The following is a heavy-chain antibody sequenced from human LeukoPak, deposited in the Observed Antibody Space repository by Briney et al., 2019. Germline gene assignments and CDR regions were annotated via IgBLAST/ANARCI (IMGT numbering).Heavy chain of an antibody. Sequence: SETLSLTCTVSGGSISSSSYYWGWIRQPPGKGLEWIGSIYYSGNTYYKSSLKSRVTIAVDTSKNQFSLKLNSVTAADTAVYYCARESYYDSSGYSHDAFDIWGQGTMVTVSS. CDR3: ARESYYDSSGYSHDAFDI. D-gene: IGHD3-22*01. CDR2: IYYSGNT. CDR1: GGSISSSSYY. J-gene: IGHJ3*02. V-gene: IGHV4-39*07.